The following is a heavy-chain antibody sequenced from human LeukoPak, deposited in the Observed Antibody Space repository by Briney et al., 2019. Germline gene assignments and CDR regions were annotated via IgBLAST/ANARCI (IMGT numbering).Heavy chain of an antibody. Sequence: ASVKVSCKASGYTFTSYDINWVRQATGQGLEWMGWMNPNTGNTGYAQKFWGRVTITRNTTISTAYMELSSLRSEDTAVYYCARGLRETYYYYYYMDVWGKGTTVTVSS. CDR2: MNPNTGNT. CDR1: GYTFTSYD. V-gene: IGHV1-8*03. CDR3: ARGLRETYYYYYYMDV. J-gene: IGHJ6*03.